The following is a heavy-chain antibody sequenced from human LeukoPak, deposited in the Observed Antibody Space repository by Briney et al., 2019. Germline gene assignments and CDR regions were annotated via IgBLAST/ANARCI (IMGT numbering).Heavy chain of an antibody. V-gene: IGHV3-7*03. Sequence: GGSLRLSCAASGFTFSSYWMSWVRQAPGKGLEWVANIKQDGSEKYYVDSVKGRFTISRDNAKNTLYLQMNSLRAEDTAVYYCARGTTVVTLSFDYWGQGTLVTVSS. CDR2: IKQDGSEK. CDR3: ARGTTVVTLSFDY. J-gene: IGHJ4*02. CDR1: GFTFSSYW. D-gene: IGHD4-23*01.